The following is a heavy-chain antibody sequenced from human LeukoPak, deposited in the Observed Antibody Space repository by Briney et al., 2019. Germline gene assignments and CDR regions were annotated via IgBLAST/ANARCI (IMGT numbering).Heavy chain of an antibody. CDR1: GYTFTSYY. J-gene: IGHJ4*02. D-gene: IGHD4-23*01. Sequence: ASVKVSCKASGYTFTSYYMHWVRQAPGQGLEWMGIINPSGGSTSYAQKFQGRVTMTTDTSTSTAYMELRSLRSDDTAVYYCARDHGGNSGSFDYWGQGTLVTVSS. V-gene: IGHV1-46*01. CDR2: INPSGGST. CDR3: ARDHGGNSGSFDY.